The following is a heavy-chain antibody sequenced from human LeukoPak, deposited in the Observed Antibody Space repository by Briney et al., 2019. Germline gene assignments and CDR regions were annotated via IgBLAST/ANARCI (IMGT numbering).Heavy chain of an antibody. Sequence: SETLSLTCTVSGSSVSTINSYWGWIRQPPGKGLEWIGNVYYSGRANYSPSLKSRVTMSVDTSKNSFSLKMSSVTAADTAVYFCARLRKGRYFDYFFEYWGQGTLVTVSS. V-gene: IGHV4-39*02. D-gene: IGHD3-9*01. CDR2: VYYSGRA. CDR3: ARLRKGRYFDYFFEY. J-gene: IGHJ4*02. CDR1: GSSVSTINSY.